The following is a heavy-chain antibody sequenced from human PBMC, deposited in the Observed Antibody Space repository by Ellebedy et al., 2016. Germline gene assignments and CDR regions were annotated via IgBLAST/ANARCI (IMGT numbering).Heavy chain of an antibody. D-gene: IGHD2-2*01. Sequence: GESLKISXAASGFTFSSYAMSWVRQAPGKGLEWVSGISGSGGSTHYADSVKGRFTISRDNFKNTLSLQMNSLRADDTALYYCARVSVVVPAARAFDIWGQGTMVTVSS. CDR1: GFTFSSYA. V-gene: IGHV3-23*01. CDR3: ARVSVVVPAARAFDI. CDR2: ISGSGGST. J-gene: IGHJ3*02.